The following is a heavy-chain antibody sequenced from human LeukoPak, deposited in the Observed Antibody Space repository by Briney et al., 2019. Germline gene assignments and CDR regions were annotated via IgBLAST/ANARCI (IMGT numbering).Heavy chain of an antibody. J-gene: IGHJ4*02. D-gene: IGHD6-13*01. CDR3: ARDIAAAGTYYFDY. Sequence: GASVKVSGKASGYTFTGYYMHWVRQAPGQGLEWMGWINPNSGGTNYAQKFQGRVTMTRDTSISTAYMELSRLRSDDTAVYYCARDIAAAGTYYFDYWGQGTLVTVSS. CDR2: INPNSGGT. V-gene: IGHV1-2*02. CDR1: GYTFTGYY.